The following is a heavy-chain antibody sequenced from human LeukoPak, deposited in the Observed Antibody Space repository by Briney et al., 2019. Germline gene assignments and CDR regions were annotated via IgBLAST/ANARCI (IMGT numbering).Heavy chain of an antibody. D-gene: IGHD1-26*01. CDR1: GFTFSTYG. CDR3: ARVLDLGATLDY. Sequence: GGSLRLSCAASGFTFSTYGMHWVRQAPGKGLQWVAFIRYDGAKKYYADSVKGRFTSSRDNSKNTLYLQMNSLRSEDTAVYYCARVLDLGATLDYWGQGTLVTVSS. CDR2: IRYDGAKK. J-gene: IGHJ4*02. V-gene: IGHV3-30*02.